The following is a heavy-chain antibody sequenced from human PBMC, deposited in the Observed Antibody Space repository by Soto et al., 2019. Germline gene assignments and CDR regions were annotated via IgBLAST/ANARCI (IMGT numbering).Heavy chain of an antibody. Sequence: SETLSLTCAVSSGSIDNVYWWSWVRQSPGKGLEWIGETSHDGVTNYNPSLEGRVTISIDKSKNQFSLNLSSVTASYSAVYYCARHKYHSSGPSAYWGQGTLVTVSS. CDR3: ARHKYHSSGPSAY. CDR2: TSHDGVT. CDR1: SGSIDNVYW. D-gene: IGHD3-22*01. V-gene: IGHV4-4*02. J-gene: IGHJ4*02.